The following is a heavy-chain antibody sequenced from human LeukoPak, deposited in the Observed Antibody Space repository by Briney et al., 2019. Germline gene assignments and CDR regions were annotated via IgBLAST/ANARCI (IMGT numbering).Heavy chain of an antibody. CDR2: ISGSGGTT. J-gene: IGHJ4*02. V-gene: IGHV3-23*01. CDR3: AKNSLRNSDY. Sequence: PGGSLRLSCAASGFTFSNYAMSWVRQAPGKGLEWVSVISGSGGTTYYADSVKGRFTISRDNSKNTLDLQMNSLRVEDTAVYYCAKNSLRNSDYWGQGTLVTVSS. CDR1: GFTFSNYA. D-gene: IGHD4-17*01.